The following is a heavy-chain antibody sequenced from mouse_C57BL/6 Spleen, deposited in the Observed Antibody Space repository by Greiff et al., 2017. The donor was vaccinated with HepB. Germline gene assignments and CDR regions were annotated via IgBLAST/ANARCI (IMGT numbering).Heavy chain of an antibody. CDR3: ARQDYYGSSYGGYFDV. Sequence: EVMLVESGGDLVKPGGSLKLSCAASGFTFSSYGMSWVRQTPDKRLEWVATISSGGSYTYYPDSVKGRFTISRDNAKNTRYLQMSSLKSEDKAMYYCARQDYYGSSYGGYFDVWGTGTTVTVSS. CDR1: GFTFSSYG. V-gene: IGHV5-6*01. J-gene: IGHJ1*03. CDR2: ISSGGSYT. D-gene: IGHD1-1*01.